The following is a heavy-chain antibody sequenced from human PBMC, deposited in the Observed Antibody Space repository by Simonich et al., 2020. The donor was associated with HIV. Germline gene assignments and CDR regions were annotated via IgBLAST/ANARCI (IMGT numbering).Heavy chain of an antibody. CDR1: GGSSSGYY. CDR2: IDDSDSP. V-gene: IGHV4-34*01. J-gene: IGHJ3*02. D-gene: IGHD5-12*01. Sequence: QVQLQQWGAGLLKPSETLSLTCAVYGGSSSGYYWSWIRQPPGKGLEWIGDIDDSDSPNYSPALKSRVTISLDTSKNQFSLKLSSVTAADTAVYYCARHSGYADAFDIWGQGTMITVSS. CDR3: ARHSGYADAFDI.